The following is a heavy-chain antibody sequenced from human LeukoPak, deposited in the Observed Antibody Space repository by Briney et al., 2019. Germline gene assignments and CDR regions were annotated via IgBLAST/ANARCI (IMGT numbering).Heavy chain of an antibody. V-gene: IGHV5-51*01. CDR1: GYSFTSYW. CDR3: AIADSSSHNWFDP. D-gene: IGHD6-13*01. J-gene: IGHJ5*02. CDR2: IYPGDSDT. Sequence: GESLKISCQGSGYSFTSYWIGWVRQMPGKGLEWMGIIYPGDSDTRYSPSFQGQVTISADKSISTAYLQWSSLKASDPAMYYCAIADSSSHNWFDPWGHGTLVTVSS.